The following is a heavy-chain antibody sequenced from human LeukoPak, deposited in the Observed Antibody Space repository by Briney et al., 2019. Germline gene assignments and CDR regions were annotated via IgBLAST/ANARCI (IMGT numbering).Heavy chain of an antibody. CDR1: GFTFNNYA. Sequence: GGSLRLSCAASGFTFNNYAMSWVRQAPGKGLEWVSVISGSGGSTYYADSVKGRFTISRDNSKNTLSLQMNSLRAEDTAVYYCARGQHGTFDIWGQGTMVTVSS. J-gene: IGHJ3*02. V-gene: IGHV3-23*01. CDR3: ARGQHGTFDI. CDR2: ISGSGGST.